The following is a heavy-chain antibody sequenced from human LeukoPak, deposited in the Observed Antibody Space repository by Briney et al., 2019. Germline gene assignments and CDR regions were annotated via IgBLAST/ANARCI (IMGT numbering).Heavy chain of an antibody. V-gene: IGHV1-18*01. Sequence: ASVKVSCKASGYTFTSYGLSWVRQAPGQGLEWMGWISAYNGNTNYAQKLQGRVTMTTDTSTSTAYMELRSLRSDDTAVYYCARVSMVWDAFDIWGQGTMVTVSS. CDR1: GYTFTSYG. CDR2: ISAYNGNT. J-gene: IGHJ3*02. D-gene: IGHD2-8*01. CDR3: ARVSMVWDAFDI.